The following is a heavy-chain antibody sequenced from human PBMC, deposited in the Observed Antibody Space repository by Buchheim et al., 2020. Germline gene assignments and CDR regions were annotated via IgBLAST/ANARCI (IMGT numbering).Heavy chain of an antibody. Sequence: LQLVESGGGVVQPGTSLRLSCVGSGFTFSSYWMSWVRQAPGKGLEWVANIKQDGSEKYYVDSVKGRFTISRDNAKNSLYLQMNSLRAEDTAVYYCARWGYDILTYYYYGMDVWGQGTT. CDR1: GFTFSSYW. V-gene: IGHV3-7*01. J-gene: IGHJ6*02. D-gene: IGHD3-9*01. CDR2: IKQDGSEK. CDR3: ARWGYDILTYYYYGMDV.